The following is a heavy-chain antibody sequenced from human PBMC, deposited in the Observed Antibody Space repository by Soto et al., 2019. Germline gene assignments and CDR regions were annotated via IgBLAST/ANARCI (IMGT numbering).Heavy chain of an antibody. V-gene: IGHV3-74*01. D-gene: IGHD5-18*01. Sequence: EVQLVESGGGLVQPGGSMRLSCAASGFTFSSYWMHWVRQAPGKGLVWVSRINSDGSRTNYADSVKGRFTLSRDNAENTLYLQMNSLRAEDTAVYYCARGGYGAWYLDLWGRGTLATASS. J-gene: IGHJ2*01. CDR3: ARGGYGAWYLDL. CDR2: INSDGSRT. CDR1: GFTFSSYW.